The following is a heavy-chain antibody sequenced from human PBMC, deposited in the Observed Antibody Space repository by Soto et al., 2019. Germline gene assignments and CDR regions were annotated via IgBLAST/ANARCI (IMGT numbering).Heavy chain of an antibody. D-gene: IGHD1-1*01. Sequence: QVHLVQSGAEVRKPGASVKVSCKGSGYTFTSYGITWVRQAPGQGLEWMGWISAHNGNTNYAQKLQGRVTVTRDTSTSTAYMELRSLRSDDTSVYYCARGRYGDYWGQGALVTVSS. V-gene: IGHV1-18*01. CDR1: GYTFTSYG. CDR2: ISAHNGNT. CDR3: ARGRYGDY. J-gene: IGHJ4*02.